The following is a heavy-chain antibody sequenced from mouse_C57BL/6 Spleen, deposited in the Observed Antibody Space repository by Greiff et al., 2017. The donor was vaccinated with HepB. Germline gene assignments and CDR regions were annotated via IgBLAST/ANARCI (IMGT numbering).Heavy chain of an antibody. V-gene: IGHV3-6*01. Sequence: EVQLQESGPGLVKPSQSLSLTCSVTGYSITSGYYWNWIRQFPGNKLEWMGYISYDGSNNYNPSLKNRIAITRDTSKNQFFLKLNSVTTEDTATYYCAIDRGMIPWYFDVWGTGTTVTVSS. CDR3: AIDRGMIPWYFDV. D-gene: IGHD2-4*01. CDR2: ISYDGSN. J-gene: IGHJ1*03. CDR1: GYSITSGYY.